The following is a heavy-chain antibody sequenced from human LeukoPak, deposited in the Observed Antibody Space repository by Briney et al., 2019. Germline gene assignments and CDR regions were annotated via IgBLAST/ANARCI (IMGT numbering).Heavy chain of an antibody. Sequence: ASVKVSCKASGYTFTSYGISWVRQAPGQGLEWMGWISAYNGNTNYAQKLQGRVTMTTDTSMSTAYMERRSLRSDDTAVYYCARGMSDYGGNSDHDAFDIWGQGTMVTVSS. D-gene: IGHD4-23*01. V-gene: IGHV1-18*01. CDR3: ARGMSDYGGNSDHDAFDI. CDR2: ISAYNGNT. CDR1: GYTFTSYG. J-gene: IGHJ3*02.